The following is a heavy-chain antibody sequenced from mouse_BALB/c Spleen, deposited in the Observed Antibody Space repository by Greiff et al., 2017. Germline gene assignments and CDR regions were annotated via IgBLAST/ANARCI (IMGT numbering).Heavy chain of an antibody. CDR2: IWSGGST. CDR1: GFSLTSYG. CDR3: ARNRGYAYYYAMDY. J-gene: IGHJ4*01. Sequence: QVQLKESGPGLVQPSQSLSITCTVSGFSLTSYGVHWVRQSPGKGLEWLGVIWSGGSTDYNAAFISRLSISKDNSKSQVFFKMNSLQADDTAIYYCARNRGYAYYYAMDYWGQGTSVTVSS. V-gene: IGHV2-4-1*01. D-gene: IGHD3-1*01.